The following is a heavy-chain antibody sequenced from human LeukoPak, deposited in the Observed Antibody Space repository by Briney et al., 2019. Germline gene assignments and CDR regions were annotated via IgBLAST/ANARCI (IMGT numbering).Heavy chain of an antibody. CDR1: GFTFSSYG. D-gene: IGHD3-3*01. Sequence: GSLRLSCAASGFTFSSYGVHWVRQAPGKGLEWVAVISYDGSNKYYADSVKGRFTISRDNSKNTLYLQMNSLRAEDTAVYYCAKPRRTYYDFWSGYYFDYWGQGTLVTVSS. CDR2: ISYDGSNK. J-gene: IGHJ4*02. V-gene: IGHV3-30*18. CDR3: AKPRRTYYDFWSGYYFDY.